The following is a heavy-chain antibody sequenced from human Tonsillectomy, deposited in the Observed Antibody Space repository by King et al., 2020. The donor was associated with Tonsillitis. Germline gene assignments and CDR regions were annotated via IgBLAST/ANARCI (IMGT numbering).Heavy chain of an antibody. J-gene: IGHJ4*02. CDR1: GFTFSAYG. CDR3: ARRRCTGGSCYSDY. CDR2: ISKDGSDK. Sequence: VQLVESGGGVVQPGRSLRLSCAASGFTFSAYGMHWVRQAPGKGLEWAAFISKDGSDKKYAESVKGRFIISRDNSRNTLSLQMNTLRVNDTAMYYCARRRCTGGSCYSDYWGQGTLVTVSP. V-gene: IGHV3-33*05. D-gene: IGHD2-8*02.